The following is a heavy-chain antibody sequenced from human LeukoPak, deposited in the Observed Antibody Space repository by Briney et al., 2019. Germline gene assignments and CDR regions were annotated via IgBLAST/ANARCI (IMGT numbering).Heavy chain of an antibody. D-gene: IGHD2-2*02. J-gene: IGHJ6*02. CDR1: GGSISSSSYY. CDR2: IYYSGST. CDR3: ARKRGYCSSTSCYTRGRDYYYYGMDV. Sequence: PSETLSLTCTVSGGSISSSSYYWGWIRQPPGKGLEWIASIYYSGSTYYNPSLKSRVTISVDTSKNQFSLKLSSVTAADTAVYYCARKRGYCSSTSCYTRGRDYYYYGMDVWGQGTTVTVSS. V-gene: IGHV4-39*07.